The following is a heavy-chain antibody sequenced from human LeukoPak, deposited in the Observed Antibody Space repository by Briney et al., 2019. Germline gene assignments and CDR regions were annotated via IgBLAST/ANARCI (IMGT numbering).Heavy chain of an antibody. Sequence: SGGSLRLSCAASGFIFTNYFMSWVRQAPGKGLEWVASIKHDGSEKYYVDSVRGRFTISRDNTMNPLYLQMSSLRAEDTAVYYCATDRGWRTSGYYLYYFEYWGQGTLVTYSS. CDR2: IKHDGSEK. CDR3: ATDRGWRTSGYYLYYFEY. J-gene: IGHJ4*02. D-gene: IGHD3-3*01. V-gene: IGHV3-7*01. CDR1: GFIFTNYF.